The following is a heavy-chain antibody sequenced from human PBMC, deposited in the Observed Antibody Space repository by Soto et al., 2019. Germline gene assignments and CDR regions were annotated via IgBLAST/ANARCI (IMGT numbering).Heavy chain of an antibody. CDR1: GYTFTSYY. D-gene: IGHD2-15*01. CDR2: ISPSGGST. Sequence: QVQLVQSGAEVKKPGASVKVSCKSSGYTFTSYYMHWVRQAPGQGLEWMGIISPSGGSTTYAQTFQGRVRMTRDTSTSTVYMELSSLRSDDTAVYYCARVYCSGGGCYGIDFWGQGTLVTVSS. J-gene: IGHJ4*02. CDR3: ARVYCSGGGCYGIDF. V-gene: IGHV1-46*01.